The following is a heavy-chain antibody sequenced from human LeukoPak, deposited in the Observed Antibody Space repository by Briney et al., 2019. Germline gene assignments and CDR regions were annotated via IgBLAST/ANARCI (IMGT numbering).Heavy chain of an antibody. V-gene: IGHV3-7*01. D-gene: IGHD1-26*01. CDR1: GFTFSSYG. CDR2: IKQDGSEK. CDR3: ARGELLPD. Sequence: GRSLRLSCAASGFTFSSYGMHWVRQAPGKGLEWVANIKQDGSEKYYVDSVKGRFTISRDNAKNSLYLQMSSLRAEDTAVYYCARGELLPDWGQGTLVTVSS. J-gene: IGHJ4*02.